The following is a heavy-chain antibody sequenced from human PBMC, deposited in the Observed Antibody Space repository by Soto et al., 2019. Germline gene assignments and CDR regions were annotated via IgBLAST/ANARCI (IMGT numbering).Heavy chain of an antibody. D-gene: IGHD2-15*01. CDR1: GYSFTRYW. V-gene: IGHV5-51*01. J-gene: IGHJ6*04. Sequence: GESLKISCKGSGYSFTRYWIVWVRQMPGKGLEWMGTIYPGDSDTRYIPPFQGQVTISADKSVSTAYLPWSSLKASDTAMSYCASLPRVEAATLHFHAGSDVGANGTRVPVSP. CDR2: IYPGDSDT. CDR3: ASLPRVEAATLHFHAGSDV.